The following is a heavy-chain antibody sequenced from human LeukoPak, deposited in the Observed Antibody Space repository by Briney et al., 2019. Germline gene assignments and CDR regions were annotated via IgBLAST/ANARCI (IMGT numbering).Heavy chain of an antibody. CDR3: AKRSGAPNNFDY. V-gene: IGHV3-43*02. CDR2: ISKDCGNR. CDR1: GFTFDEHD. J-gene: IGHJ4*02. Sequence: GGSLLLSCAASGFTFDEHDMHWVRQVPGKGLEWVCLISKDCGNRHYADSVKGRFSISRDNNRNSLSLQMNSLRSEDTALYFCAKRSGAPNNFDYWGQGALVTVSS. D-gene: IGHD1-1*01.